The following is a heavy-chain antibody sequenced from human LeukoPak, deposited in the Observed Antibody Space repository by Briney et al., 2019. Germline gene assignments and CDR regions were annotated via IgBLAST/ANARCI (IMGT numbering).Heavy chain of an antibody. D-gene: IGHD3-10*01. CDR3: AKGYYYGSGSYDY. CDR1: GFTFSSYG. J-gene: IGHJ4*02. Sequence: GRSRRLSCAASGFTFSSYGMHWVRQAPGKGLEWVAVISYDGTNKYYADSVKGRFTISRDNSKSTLYLQMNSLRAEDTAVYYCAKGYYYGSGSYDYWGQGTLLTVSS. CDR2: ISYDGTNK. V-gene: IGHV3-30*18.